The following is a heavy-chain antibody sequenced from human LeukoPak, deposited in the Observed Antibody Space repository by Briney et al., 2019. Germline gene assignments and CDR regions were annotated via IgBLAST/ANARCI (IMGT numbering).Heavy chain of an antibody. CDR1: GGSISSSSYY. V-gene: IGHV4-39*01. CDR3: ARHRSGWLQSSFDY. Sequence: SETLSLTCTVSGGSISSSSYYWGWIRQPPGKGLEWIGSIYYSGSSFDNPALKSRVTISVDTSKNQFSLKLSSVTAADTAVYYCARHRSGWLQSSFDYWGQGTLVTVSS. CDR2: IYYSGSS. D-gene: IGHD5-24*01. J-gene: IGHJ4*02.